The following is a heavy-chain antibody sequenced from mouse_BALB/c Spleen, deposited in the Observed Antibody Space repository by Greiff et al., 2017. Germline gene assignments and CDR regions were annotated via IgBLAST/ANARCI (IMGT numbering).Heavy chain of an antibody. Sequence: EVKLMESGGGLVQPGGSRKLSCAASGFTFSSFGMHWVRQAPEKGLDWVAYISSGSSTIYYADTVKGRFTISRDNPKNTLFLQMTSLRSEDTAMYYCARGGYGYDWYFDVWGAGTTVTVSS. CDR2: ISSGSSTI. CDR1: GFTFSSFG. J-gene: IGHJ1*01. CDR3: ARGGYGYDWYFDV. D-gene: IGHD2-2*01. V-gene: IGHV5-17*02.